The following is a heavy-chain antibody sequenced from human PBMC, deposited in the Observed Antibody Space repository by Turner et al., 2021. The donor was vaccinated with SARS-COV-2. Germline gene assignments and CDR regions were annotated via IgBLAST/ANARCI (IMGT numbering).Heavy chain of an antibody. D-gene: IGHD3-22*01. CDR2: ISSNGDET. Sequence: QLVESGGGLVQPGKSLRLPCSASAFTISCHVMHWVRQVPGKGLQWVALISSNGDETHYADSVKGRFTISRDNSRSTLSLQMNSLRVEDTAVYFCAGASSGYLNAAFDIWGQGTGVIISS. J-gene: IGHJ3*02. V-gene: IGHV3-30-3*01. CDR3: AGASSGYLNAAFDI. CDR1: AFTISCHV.